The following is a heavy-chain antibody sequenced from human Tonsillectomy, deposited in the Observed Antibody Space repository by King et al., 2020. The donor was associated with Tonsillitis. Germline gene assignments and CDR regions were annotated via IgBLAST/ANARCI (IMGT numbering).Heavy chain of an antibody. Sequence: VQLQESGPGLVKPSETLSLTCTVSCGSINSYFWTWIRQPPGKGLEWIGYIDYSGATKYHTGTTNDNPSLKSRGTISVDTSKNPFSLKLKSVTAADTAVYYCATNSSTRYYFDHWGQGTLVSVSS. D-gene: IGHD2-2*01. CDR1: CGSINSYF. J-gene: IGHJ4*02. CDR2: IDYSGATKYHTGTT. V-gene: IGHV4-59*01. CDR3: ATNSSTRYYFDH.